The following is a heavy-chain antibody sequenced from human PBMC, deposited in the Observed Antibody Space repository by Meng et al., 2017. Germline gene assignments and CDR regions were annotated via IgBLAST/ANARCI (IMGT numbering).Heavy chain of an antibody. V-gene: IGHV4-34*01. CDR2: INHSGST. J-gene: IGHJ4*02. Sequence: HGHLQQWGSGLLKPSETLSLTCAVYGGSFSGYYWSWIRQPPGKGLEWIGEINHSGSTNYNPSLKSRVTISVDTSKNQFSLKLGSVTAADTAVYYCARVPGGIGAADYWGQGTLVTVSS. D-gene: IGHD3-10*01. CDR3: ARVPGGIGAADY. CDR1: GGSFSGYY.